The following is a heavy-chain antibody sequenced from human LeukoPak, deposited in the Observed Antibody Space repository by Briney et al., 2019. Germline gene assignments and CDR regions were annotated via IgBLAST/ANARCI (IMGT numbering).Heavy chain of an antibody. CDR2: IYTSGST. D-gene: IGHD3-16*01. Sequence: PSETLSLTCTVSGGSISSGSYYWSWIRQPAGKGLEWIGRIYTSGSTNYNPSLKSRVTISVDTSKNQFSLKLSSVTAADTAVYYCARQHYVWGQPGWFDPWGQGTLVTVSS. CDR3: ARQHYVWGQPGWFDP. CDR1: GGSISSGSYY. J-gene: IGHJ5*02. V-gene: IGHV4-61*02.